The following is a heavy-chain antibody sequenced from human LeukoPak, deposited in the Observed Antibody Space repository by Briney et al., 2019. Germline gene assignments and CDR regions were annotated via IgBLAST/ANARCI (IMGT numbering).Heavy chain of an antibody. CDR1: SGSISGHY. D-gene: IGHD1-14*01. CDR2: IYTSGIT. J-gene: IGHJ5*02. CDR3: ARHAQDGTDHYFDP. V-gene: IGHV4-4*09. Sequence: PSETLSLTCTVSSGSISGHYWSWIRQSPGRGLEWIGNIYTSGITKYNPSLSRRVTISIDTSKNQFSLKVTSMTAADTAVYYCARHAQDGTDHYFDPWGQGTMVTVSS.